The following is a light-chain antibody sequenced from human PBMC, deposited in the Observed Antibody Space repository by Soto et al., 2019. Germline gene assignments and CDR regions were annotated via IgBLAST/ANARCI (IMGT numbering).Light chain of an antibody. V-gene: IGKV2-30*02. CDR1: QSLVHSDGNTY. Sequence: IVLTQSPLSLPVTLGQPASISCRSSQSLVHSDGNTYLNWFQQRPGQSPRRLIYKASNRDSGVPDRFSGSGSGTDFTLSISRVEADDVGVYYCMQGITFTFGQGTRVELK. J-gene: IGKJ1*01. CDR3: MQGITFT. CDR2: KAS.